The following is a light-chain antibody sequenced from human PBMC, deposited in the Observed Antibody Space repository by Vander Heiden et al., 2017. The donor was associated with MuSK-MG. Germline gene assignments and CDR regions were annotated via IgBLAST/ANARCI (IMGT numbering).Light chain of an antibody. V-gene: IGKV3-20*01. CDR1: QSLISYY. J-gene: IGKJ2*04. Sequence: EIVLTQSPGTLSLSPGEGATLSCRASQSLISYYLAWYQQKHGQAPRLLIYGASSRATGIPDRFSGSGSGTDFTLTISRLEPEDFAVYYCQQVDTSPRSFGQGTKLEIK. CDR2: GAS. CDR3: QQVDTSPRS.